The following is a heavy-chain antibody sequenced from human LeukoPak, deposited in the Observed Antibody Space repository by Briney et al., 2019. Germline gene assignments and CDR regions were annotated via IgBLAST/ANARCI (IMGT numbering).Heavy chain of an antibody. CDR1: GGSISSSSYY. Sequence: NASETLSLTCTVSGGSISSSSYYWGWIRQPPGKGLEWIGSIYYSGSTYYNPSLKSRVTISVDTSKNQFSLKLSSVAAADTAVYYCARHAEAEYQLQAGFDYWGQGTLVTVSS. J-gene: IGHJ4*02. CDR2: IYYSGST. D-gene: IGHD2-2*01. V-gene: IGHV4-39*01. CDR3: ARHAEAEYQLQAGFDY.